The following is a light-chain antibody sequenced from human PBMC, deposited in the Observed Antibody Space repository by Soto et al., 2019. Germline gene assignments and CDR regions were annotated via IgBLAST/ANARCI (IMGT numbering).Light chain of an antibody. CDR3: SSYTTSNTRQIV. V-gene: IGLV2-14*01. CDR1: RSDVGGYNY. CDR2: DVS. J-gene: IGLJ1*01. Sequence: QSALTQPASVSGSPGQSITISCTGTRSDVGGYNYVSWYQQHPGKAPKCMIYDVSNRPSGVSNRFSGSKSGNTAFLTISGLQAEDEADYYCSSYTTSNTRQIVFGTGTKVTVL.